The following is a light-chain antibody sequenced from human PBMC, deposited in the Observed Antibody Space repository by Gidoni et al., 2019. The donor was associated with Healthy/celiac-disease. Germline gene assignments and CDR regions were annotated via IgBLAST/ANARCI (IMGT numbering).Light chain of an antibody. CDR1: QDISNY. Sequence: DIQMTQSPSSLSASVGDRVTITCQASQDISNYLNWYQQTPGKAPKLLIYDASNLETGVPSRFSGSGSGTDFTFTISSLQPEDIATYYCQQYDNLPRVTFGPGTKVDIK. CDR3: QQYDNLPRVT. CDR2: DAS. J-gene: IGKJ3*01. V-gene: IGKV1-33*01.